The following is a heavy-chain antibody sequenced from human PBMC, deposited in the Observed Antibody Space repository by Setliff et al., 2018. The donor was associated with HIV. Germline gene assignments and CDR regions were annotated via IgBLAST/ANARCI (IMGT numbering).Heavy chain of an antibody. Sequence: ASVKVSCKASGYTFTDYYMHWVRQAPGQGLEWMGWINPNSGGTNYAQKFQGRVTMTRDTSISTAYMELSRLRYDDTAVYYCARDAGHIVVVVAAYYYYMDVWGKGTTVTVSS. J-gene: IGHJ6*03. D-gene: IGHD2-15*01. CDR3: ARDAGHIVVVVAAYYYYMDV. CDR2: INPNSGGT. CDR1: GYTFTDYY. V-gene: IGHV1-2*02.